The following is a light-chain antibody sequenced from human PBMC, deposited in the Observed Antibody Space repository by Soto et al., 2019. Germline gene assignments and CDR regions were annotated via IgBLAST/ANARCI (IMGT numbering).Light chain of an antibody. CDR3: QQYNNWPLT. Sequence: EIVMTQSPATLSVSPGDRATLSCRASQSVGNDLAWYQQKPGQAPRLLIYDASNRATGIPARFSGSGSGTEFTLTISSLLSEDFAVYSCQQYNNWPLTFGGGTKV. V-gene: IGKV3D-15*01. CDR1: QSVGND. CDR2: DAS. J-gene: IGKJ4*01.